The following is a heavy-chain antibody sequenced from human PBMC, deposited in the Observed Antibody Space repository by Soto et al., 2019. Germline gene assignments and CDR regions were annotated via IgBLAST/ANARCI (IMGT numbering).Heavy chain of an antibody. V-gene: IGHV4-39*01. CDR2: IYYSGST. Sequence: QLQLQESGPGLVKPSETLSLTCTVSGGSISSSSYYWGWIRQPPGKGLEWIGSIYYSGSTYYNPSLKSRVTISVDTSKNQFSLKLSSVTAADTAVYYCARLDLAAYFDYWGQGTLVTVSS. J-gene: IGHJ4*02. CDR1: GGSISSSSYY. CDR3: ARLDLAAYFDY. D-gene: IGHD2-15*01.